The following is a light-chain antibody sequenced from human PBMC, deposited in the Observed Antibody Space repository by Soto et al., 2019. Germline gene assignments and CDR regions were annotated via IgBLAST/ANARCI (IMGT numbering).Light chain of an antibody. CDR3: QQCNTCPLT. CDR2: DAS. V-gene: IGKV3-11*01. CDR1: QSISSC. Sequence: EIVLTQSPATLSLSPGERATLSCRASQSISSCLVWFQHKPGQAPRLVIHDASYRATDIPARFSGSGSGTDFTLTISRLAPEDSAVYCRQQCNTCPLTFGGGTKVKIK. J-gene: IGKJ4*01.